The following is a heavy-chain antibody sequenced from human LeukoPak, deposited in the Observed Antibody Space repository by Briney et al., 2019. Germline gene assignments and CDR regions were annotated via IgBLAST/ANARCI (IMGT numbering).Heavy chain of an antibody. J-gene: IGHJ6*03. CDR2: ITSSGTYT. CDR3: ARVAGAYYYYYMDV. CDR1: GFTFSNYN. D-gene: IGHD1-26*01. V-gene: IGHV3-21*01. Sequence: GGSLRLSCADSGFTFSNYNMNWVRQAPGKAMEWVSSITSSGTYTFYADSVKGRFTISRDNAKNSLYLQMNSLRAEDTAVYYCARVAGAYYYYYMDVWGKGTTVTISS.